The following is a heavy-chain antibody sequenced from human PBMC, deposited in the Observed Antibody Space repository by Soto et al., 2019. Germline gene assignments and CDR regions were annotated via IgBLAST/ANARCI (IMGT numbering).Heavy chain of an antibody. J-gene: IGHJ4*02. CDR3: KKYRAYALDY. V-gene: IGHV4-4*02. CDR1: VGSVSNNNW. CDR2: SHHSGVT. Sequence: QVQLKESGPELVKSSGTLSLSCAVSVGSVSNNNWWSWVLLSPGNGLEWIGESHHSGVTNNNPSLEIRATLSVDRSKNEFSLRLDYVTAAGTSRYYCKKYRAYALDYWVLGTLVTVS. D-gene: IGHD6-6*01.